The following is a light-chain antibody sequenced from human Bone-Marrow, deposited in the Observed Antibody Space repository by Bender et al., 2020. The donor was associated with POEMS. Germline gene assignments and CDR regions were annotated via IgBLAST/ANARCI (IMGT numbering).Light chain of an antibody. J-gene: IGLJ1*01. CDR1: RSDVGGYDY. CDR2: DVN. Sequence: QSALTQPRSASGSPGQSVTISCTGTRSDVGGYDYVSWCQQHPGKAPKLMIYDVNKRPSGVPDRFSGSKSGSTASLTISGLQAEDEADYYCCSYAGSYTYVFGTGTKVTVL. V-gene: IGLV2-11*01. CDR3: CSYAGSYTYV.